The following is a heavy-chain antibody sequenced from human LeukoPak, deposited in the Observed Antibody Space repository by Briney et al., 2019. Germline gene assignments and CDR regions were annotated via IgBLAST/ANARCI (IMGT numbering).Heavy chain of an antibody. V-gene: IGHV3-7*01. CDR2: INQDTIKK. D-gene: IGHD1-1*01. Sequence: GGSLRLSYAGSGFTDSGLTFSSDWMSWVRQPPGKGLEWVANINQDTIKKYYLDSVKGRFTISRDHAKNSLYLQMNSLRAEDTAVYFCASSPNWNEAEYYFEHWGRGTLVIVAS. CDR3: ASSPNWNEAEYYFEH. CDR1: GFTDSGLTFSSDW. J-gene: IGHJ4*02.